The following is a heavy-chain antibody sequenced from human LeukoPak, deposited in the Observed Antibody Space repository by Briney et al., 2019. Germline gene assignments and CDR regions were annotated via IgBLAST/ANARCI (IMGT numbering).Heavy chain of an antibody. V-gene: IGHV3-48*03. Sequence: GGSLRLSCAASGFTFSSYEMNWVRQAPGKGLEWVSYISSSGSTIYYADSVKGRFTISRDNAKNSLYLQMNSLRAEDTAVYYCAKPKAVAGNSVFDYWGQGTLVTVSS. CDR3: AKPKAVAGNSVFDY. D-gene: IGHD6-19*01. CDR1: GFTFSSYE. CDR2: ISSSGSTI. J-gene: IGHJ4*02.